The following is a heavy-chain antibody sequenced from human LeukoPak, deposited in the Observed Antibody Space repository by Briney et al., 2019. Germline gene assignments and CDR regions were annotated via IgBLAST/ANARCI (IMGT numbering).Heavy chain of an antibody. CDR3: AKYHYGSGTSLGY. CDR2: IKYDGSEK. Sequence: GGSLRLSCAASEFTFPMYWMSWVRQAPGKGLEWVANIKYDGSEKYYVDSVKGRFTISRDNAKNSLSLQMNSLRAEDTALYYCAKYHYGSGTSLGYWGQGTLVTVSS. V-gene: IGHV3-7*01. CDR1: EFTFPMYW. J-gene: IGHJ4*02. D-gene: IGHD3-10*01.